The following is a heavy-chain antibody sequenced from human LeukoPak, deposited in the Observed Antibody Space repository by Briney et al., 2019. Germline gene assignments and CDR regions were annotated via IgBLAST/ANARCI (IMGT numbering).Heavy chain of an antibody. D-gene: IGHD3-10*01. CDR1: GFTFSSYA. CDR3: AKEPPYYYGSGSYYPLGYYFDY. J-gene: IGHJ4*02. Sequence: GGSLRLSCAASGFTFSSYAMSWVRQAPGKRLEWVSAISGNGGSTYYADSVKGRFTISRDNSKNTLYLQMNSLRAEDTAVYYCAKEPPYYYGSGSYYPLGYYFDYWGQGTLVTVSS. CDR2: ISGNGGST. V-gene: IGHV3-23*01.